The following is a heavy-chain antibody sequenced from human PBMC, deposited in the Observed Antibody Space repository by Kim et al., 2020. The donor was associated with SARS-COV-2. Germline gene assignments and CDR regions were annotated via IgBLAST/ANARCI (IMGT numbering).Heavy chain of an antibody. V-gene: IGHV1-2*06. Sequence: ASVKVSCKTSGYTFIDYFIHWVRQAPGQGLECMGRINPSTGATDIKQSFQGRVTMTRDTSANTAYLELNRLTSDDTAIYYCARLWGYGVTNLPTFSDYWGQGTLVTVSS. J-gene: IGHJ4*02. CDR2: INPSTGAT. CDR1: GYTFIDYF. D-gene: IGHD3-3*01. CDR3: ARLWGYGVTNLPTFSDY.